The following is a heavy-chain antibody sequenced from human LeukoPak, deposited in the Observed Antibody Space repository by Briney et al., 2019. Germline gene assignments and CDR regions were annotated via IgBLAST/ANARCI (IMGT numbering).Heavy chain of an antibody. CDR2: ISSSSSYI. Sequence: GGSLRLSCAASGFTFSSYSMNWVRQAPGKGLEWVSSISSSSSYIYYADPVKGRFTISRDNAKNSLYLQMNSLRAEDTAVYYCARAPLYDSSGYADGYYMDVWGKGTTVTVSS. J-gene: IGHJ6*03. V-gene: IGHV3-21*01. CDR3: ARAPLYDSSGYADGYYMDV. D-gene: IGHD3-22*01. CDR1: GFTFSSYS.